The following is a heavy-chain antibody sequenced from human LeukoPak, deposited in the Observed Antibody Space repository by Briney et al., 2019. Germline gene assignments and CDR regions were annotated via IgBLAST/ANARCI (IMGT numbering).Heavy chain of an antibody. CDR2: IKSKTDGGTT. Sequence: PGGSLRLSCAASGFTFSNAWMSWVRQAPGKGLEWVGRIKSKTDGGTTDYAAPVKGRFTISRDDSKNTLYLQMNSLKTEDTAVYYCTAMNDYGDSLDYWGQGTLVTVSS. CDR1: GFTFSNAW. V-gene: IGHV3-15*01. CDR3: TAMNDYGDSLDY. D-gene: IGHD4-17*01. J-gene: IGHJ4*02.